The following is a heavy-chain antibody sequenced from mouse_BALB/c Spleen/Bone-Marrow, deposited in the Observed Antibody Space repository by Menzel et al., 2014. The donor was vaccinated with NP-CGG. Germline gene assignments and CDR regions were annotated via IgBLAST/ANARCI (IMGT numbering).Heavy chain of an antibody. J-gene: IGHJ4*01. D-gene: IGHD2-1*01. CDR1: GYTFTDYE. Sequence: VQLVESGAELVRPGTSVTLSCKASGYTFTDYEIHWVKQTPVHGLEWVGYIDPRTGGTVYNPRFKGKATITADTSSNTAYLRLSSLTSEDTAVYYCARRFGNSPRDSAMVNWGRGTSVTVSS. CDR3: ARRFGNSPRDSAMVN. CDR2: IDPRTGGT. V-gene: IGHV1-15*01.